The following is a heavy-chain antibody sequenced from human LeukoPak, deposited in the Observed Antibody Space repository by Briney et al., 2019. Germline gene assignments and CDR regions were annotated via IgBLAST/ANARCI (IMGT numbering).Heavy chain of an antibody. CDR3: ARSTVTAAIDY. V-gene: IGHV3-11*01. Sequence: GGSLRLSCAACGFSFSDYHMRWIRQAPGKGLEWVSYISLSGSTRYYADSVKGRFTISRDNAKNSLYLQMNSLRVEDTAVYYCARSTVTAAIDYWGQGTLVTVSS. CDR2: ISLSGSTR. D-gene: IGHD4-17*01. CDR1: GFSFSDYH. J-gene: IGHJ4*02.